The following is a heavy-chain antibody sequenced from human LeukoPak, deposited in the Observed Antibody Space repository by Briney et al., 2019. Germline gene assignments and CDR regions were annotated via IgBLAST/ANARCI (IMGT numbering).Heavy chain of an antibody. CDR3: ARDLYGDEDH. J-gene: IGHJ4*02. Sequence: GGSLRLSCAASGFTFSSYSMNWVRQAPGKGLEWISSISSSSTYIYYADSVKGRFTISRDNAKNSLYLQMNSLRAEDTAVYYCARDLYGDEDHWGQGTLVTVSS. D-gene: IGHD4-17*01. V-gene: IGHV3-21*01. CDR2: ISSSSTYI. CDR1: GFTFSSYS.